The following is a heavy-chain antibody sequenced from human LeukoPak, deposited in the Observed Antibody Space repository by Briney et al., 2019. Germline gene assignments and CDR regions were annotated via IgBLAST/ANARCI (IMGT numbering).Heavy chain of an antibody. CDR3: ARGGDYGDYRSFDY. J-gene: IGHJ4*02. CDR1: GGSISSSSYY. V-gene: IGHV4-39*07. CDR2: IYYSGST. Sequence: SETLSLTCTVSGGSISSSSYYWGWIRQPPGKGLEWIGSIYYSGSTYYNPSLKSRVTISVDTSKNQFSLKLSSVTAADTAVYYCARGGDYGDYRSFDYWGQGTLVTVSS. D-gene: IGHD4-17*01.